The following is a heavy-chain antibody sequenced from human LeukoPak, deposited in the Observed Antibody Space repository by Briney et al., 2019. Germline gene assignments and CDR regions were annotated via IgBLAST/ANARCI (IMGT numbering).Heavy chain of an antibody. D-gene: IGHD1-26*01. J-gene: IGHJ4*02. CDR3: AMTIVGAAFDY. V-gene: IGHV3-74*01. CDR1: GFTFSSYW. CDR2: IDGDGSST. Sequence: PGGSLRLSCAASGFTFSSYWMHWVRQAPGKGLVWVSRIDGDGSSTSYADSVKGRFTISRDNAKNTLYLQMNSLRAEDTAVYYCAMTIVGAAFDYWGQGTLVTVSS.